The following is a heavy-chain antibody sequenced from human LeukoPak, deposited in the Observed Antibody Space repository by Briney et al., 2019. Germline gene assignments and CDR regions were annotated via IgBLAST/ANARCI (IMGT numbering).Heavy chain of an antibody. CDR1: GFTFSTYG. D-gene: IGHD4-11*01. CDR2: ISYDGSNK. CDR3: AKSPYSNRDFTPEFFDY. V-gene: IGHV3-30*18. J-gene: IGHJ4*02. Sequence: PGRSLRLSCAASGFTFSTYGLHWVRQAPGKGLEWVAFISYDGSNKYYEDSVKGRFTISRDNSKNTLYLQMNSLRAEDTAVYYCAKSPYSNRDFTPEFFDYWGQGTLVTVSS.